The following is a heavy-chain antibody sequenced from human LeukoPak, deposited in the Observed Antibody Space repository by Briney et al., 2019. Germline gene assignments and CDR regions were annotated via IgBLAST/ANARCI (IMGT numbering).Heavy chain of an antibody. J-gene: IGHJ5*02. V-gene: IGHV3-23*01. CDR3: AKSLGYCSSTSCRVNWFDP. CDR2: ISRSGGTT. CDR1: GFTFSDYA. Sequence: PGGSLRLSCAVSGFTFSDYAMTWVRQAPGKGLEWVAGISRSGGTTHYADSVKGRFTISRDNSKKTLYLQMSSLRAEDTAVYYCAKSLGYCSSTSCRVNWFDPWGQGTLVTVSS. D-gene: IGHD2-2*01.